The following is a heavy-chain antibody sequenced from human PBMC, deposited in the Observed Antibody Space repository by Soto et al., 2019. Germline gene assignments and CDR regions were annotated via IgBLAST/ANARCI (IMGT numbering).Heavy chain of an antibody. CDR2: INSDGSST. CDR1: GFTFSDYW. J-gene: IGHJ4*02. CDR3: ASSLLTPFDY. D-gene: IGHD7-27*01. V-gene: IGHV3-74*01. Sequence: LSLTCAASGFTFSDYWMHWVRQAPGKGLVWVSRINSDGSSTFYADSVKGRFTISRDNAKNTLYLQMNSLRAEDTAVYYCASSLLTPFDYWGQGTLVTVSS.